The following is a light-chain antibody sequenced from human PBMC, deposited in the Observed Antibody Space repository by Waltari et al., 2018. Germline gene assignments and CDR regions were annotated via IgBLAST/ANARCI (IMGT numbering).Light chain of an antibody. CDR3: QHYGASPTIT. Sequence: EIVLTQSRGTLSLSPGERATHSCRASQSIKSIYLAWYQQKPGQAPRLLIYGASSRATGIPDRFSGSGSGTDFTFTISRLEPEDFAVYYCQHYGASPTITFGGGTKVEIK. CDR1: QSIKSIY. V-gene: IGKV3-20*01. J-gene: IGKJ4*01. CDR2: GAS.